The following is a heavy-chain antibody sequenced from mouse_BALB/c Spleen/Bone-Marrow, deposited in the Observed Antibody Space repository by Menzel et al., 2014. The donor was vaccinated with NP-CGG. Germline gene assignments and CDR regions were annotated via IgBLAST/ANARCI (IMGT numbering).Heavy chain of an antibody. J-gene: IGHJ4*01. CDR1: GYTFTEYT. V-gene: IGHV1-18*01. CDR2: INSNNGGN. Sequence: EVKLEESGPELVKPGASVKISCKTSGYTFTEYTMHWVKQSHGKSLEWIGGINSNNGGNSYNQKFKGKVTLTVDKSSSTAYMELRSLTFEDSAVYYCARSKGIRGAMDYWGQGTSVTVSS. CDR3: ARSKGIRGAMDY.